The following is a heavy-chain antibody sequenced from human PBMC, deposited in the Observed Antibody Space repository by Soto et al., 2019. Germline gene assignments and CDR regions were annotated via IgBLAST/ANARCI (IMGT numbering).Heavy chain of an antibody. D-gene: IGHD2-2*03. CDR1: GYTFTSYD. CDR3: TIAPYLDPACDI. J-gene: IGHJ3*02. CDR2: VNPNSGNT. V-gene: IGHV1-8*01. Sequence: QVQLVQSGAEVKRPGDSVKVSCKASGYTFTSYDFNWVRQAPGQGLEWMGLVNPNSGNTDYAQKFPGRVTMTRNTTIRTADMELSSLRSEHTAVYCCTIAPYLDPACDIWGQGTMITVSS.